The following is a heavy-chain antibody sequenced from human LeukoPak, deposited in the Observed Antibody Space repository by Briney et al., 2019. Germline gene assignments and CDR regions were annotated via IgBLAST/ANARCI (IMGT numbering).Heavy chain of an antibody. Sequence: GGSLRLSCAASGFTFSSYGMHWVRQAPGKGLEWVAFIRYDGSNKYYADSVKGRFTISRDNSKNTLYLQMNSLRAEDTAVYYCAKDSAVLLWFGELFDYWGQGTLVTVSS. CDR3: AKDSAVLLWFGELFDY. V-gene: IGHV3-30*02. D-gene: IGHD3-10*01. CDR2: IRYDGSNK. CDR1: GFTFSSYG. J-gene: IGHJ4*02.